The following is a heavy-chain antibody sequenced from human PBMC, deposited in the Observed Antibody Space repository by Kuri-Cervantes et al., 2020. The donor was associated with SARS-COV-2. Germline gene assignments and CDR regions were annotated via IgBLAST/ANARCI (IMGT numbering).Heavy chain of an antibody. D-gene: IGHD3-3*01. V-gene: IGHV1-2*02. CDR3: ARPERFFGVVIPQGGAFDI. Sequence: ASVKVSCKASGYTFTDYYMHWVRQAPGQGPEWMGWINPNGDTNSAQKFQGRVTMTRDTSTSTVHMELSRLRFDDTAVYYCARPERFFGVVIPQGGAFDIWGQGTMVTVSS. J-gene: IGHJ3*02. CDR2: INPNGDT. CDR1: GYTFTDYY.